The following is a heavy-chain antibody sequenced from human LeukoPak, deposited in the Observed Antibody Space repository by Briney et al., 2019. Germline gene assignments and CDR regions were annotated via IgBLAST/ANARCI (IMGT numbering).Heavy chain of an antibody. J-gene: IGHJ5*02. CDR2: IIPIFGTA. Sequence: SVKVSCKASGGTFSSYAISWVRQAPGQGLEWMGRIIPIFGTANYAQKFQGRVTITTDESTSTAYMELSRLRSDDTAVYYCARDHNYYDSSGYYHNWFDPWGQGTLVTVSS. CDR1: GGTFSSYA. D-gene: IGHD3-22*01. CDR3: ARDHNYYDSSGYYHNWFDP. V-gene: IGHV1-69*05.